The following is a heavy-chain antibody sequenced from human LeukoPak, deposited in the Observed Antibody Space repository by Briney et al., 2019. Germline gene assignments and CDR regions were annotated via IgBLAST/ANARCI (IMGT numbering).Heavy chain of an antibody. Sequence: SVKVSCKASGYTFTSYGISWVRQAPGQGLEWMGWISAYNGNTNYAQKLQGRVTMATDTSTSTAYMELRSLRSDDTAVYYCARDQYYDFSPDYWGQGTLVTVSS. CDR3: ARDQYYDFSPDY. V-gene: IGHV1-18*01. J-gene: IGHJ4*02. D-gene: IGHD3-3*01. CDR1: GYTFTSYG. CDR2: ISAYNGNT.